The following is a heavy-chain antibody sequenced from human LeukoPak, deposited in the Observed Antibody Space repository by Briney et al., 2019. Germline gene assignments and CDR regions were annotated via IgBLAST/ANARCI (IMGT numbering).Heavy chain of an antibody. D-gene: IGHD1-1*01. CDR2: INPNSGGT. V-gene: IGHV1-2*02. CDR3: ARGRTDRGRYYYYYMDV. J-gene: IGHJ6*03. Sequence: ASVKVSCKASGYTFTGYYMHWARQAPGQGLEWMGWINPNSGGTNYAQKFQDRVTMTRDTSISTAYMELSRLRSDDTAVYYCARGRTDRGRYYYYYMDVWGKGTTVTVSS. CDR1: GYTFTGYY.